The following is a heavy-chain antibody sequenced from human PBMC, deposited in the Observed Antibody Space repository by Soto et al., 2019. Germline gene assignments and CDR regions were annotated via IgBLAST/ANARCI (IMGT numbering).Heavy chain of an antibody. V-gene: IGHV3-33*01. J-gene: IGHJ4*02. CDR3: ATGGGAWYFFDY. Sequence: QVQVVESGGGVVEPGRSLRLSCETSGFTFSAYAMHWVRQAPGKGLEWVAVIWDDGSKDYYADSVKGRFTISRDNSKNTVYLRMSRLNVEDTAMYFCATGGGAWYFFDYWGQGTLVSVSS. CDR2: IWDDGSKD. CDR1: GFTFSAYA. D-gene: IGHD6-19*01.